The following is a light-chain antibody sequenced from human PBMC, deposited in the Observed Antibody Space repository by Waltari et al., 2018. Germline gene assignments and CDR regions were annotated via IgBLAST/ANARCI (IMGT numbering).Light chain of an antibody. CDR1: SSYIRGYNY. CDR2: DVS. CDR3: SSYIDSSTLEL. J-gene: IGLJ2*01. V-gene: IGLV2-14*03. Sequence: QSALTQPASVSGSPGQSITIPCTGTSSYIRGYNYVPWYQQVPGQAPKLIIYDVSIRPSGVSSRFSGSKSGNTASLTISGLQAEDEANYYCSSYIDSSTLELFGGGTSLTVL.